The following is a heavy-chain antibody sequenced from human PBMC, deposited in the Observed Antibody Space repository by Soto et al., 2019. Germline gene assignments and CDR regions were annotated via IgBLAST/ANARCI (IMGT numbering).Heavy chain of an antibody. CDR1: GGSISSSSYY. V-gene: IGHV4-39*01. Sequence: QLQLQESGPGLVKPSETLSLTCTVSGGSISSSSYYWGWIRQPPGKGLEWIGSIYYSGSTYYNPSLKSRVTISVDTSKNQFSLKLSSVTAADTAVYYCRVWDGDASFYYYYGLEVWGQGTTVTVSS. CDR2: IYYSGST. D-gene: IGHD4-17*01. CDR3: RVWDGDASFYYYYGLEV. J-gene: IGHJ6*02.